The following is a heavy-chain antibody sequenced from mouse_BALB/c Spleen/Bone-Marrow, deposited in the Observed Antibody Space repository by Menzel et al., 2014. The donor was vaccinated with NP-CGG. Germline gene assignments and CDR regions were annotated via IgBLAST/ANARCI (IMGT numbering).Heavy chain of an antibody. V-gene: IGHV3-2*02. J-gene: IGHJ1*01. Sequence: DVKLVESGPGLVKPSQSLSFTCTVTGYSITSDYAWHWIRQFPGNKLEWMGYISYSASTSYYPYLKSRISITRDTSKNQFFLRLNSVTNEDTATYYCARSADWYFDVWGAGTTVTVSS. CDR1: GYSITSDYA. CDR3: ARSADWYFDV. CDR2: ISYSAST.